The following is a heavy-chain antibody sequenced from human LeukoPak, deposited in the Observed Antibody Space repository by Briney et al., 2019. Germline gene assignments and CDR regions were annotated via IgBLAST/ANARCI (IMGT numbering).Heavy chain of an antibody. J-gene: IGHJ4*02. D-gene: IGHD1-26*01. CDR2: MNPNSGNT. Sequence: ASVKASCEASGYTFTSYDINWVRQATGQGLEWMGWMNPNSGNTGYAQKFQGRVTITRNTSISTAYMELSSLRSEDTAVYYCARAHVVGATTQFGYWGQGTLVTVSS. CDR3: ARAHVVGATTQFGY. CDR1: GYTFTSYD. V-gene: IGHV1-8*03.